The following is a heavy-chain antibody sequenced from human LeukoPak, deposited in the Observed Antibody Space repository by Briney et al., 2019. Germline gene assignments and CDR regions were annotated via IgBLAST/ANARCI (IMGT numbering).Heavy chain of an antibody. J-gene: IGHJ4*02. CDR1: GFTFSSYA. V-gene: IGHV3-30-3*01. D-gene: IGHD2/OR15-2a*01. CDR3: ARLGPEYYFDY. Sequence: GGSLRLSCAASGFTFSSYAMYWVRQAPGKGLEWVAVISYDGSNKYYADSVKGRFTISGDNSKNTLYLQMNSLRAEDTAVYYCARLGPEYYFDYWGQGTLVTVSS. CDR2: ISYDGSNK.